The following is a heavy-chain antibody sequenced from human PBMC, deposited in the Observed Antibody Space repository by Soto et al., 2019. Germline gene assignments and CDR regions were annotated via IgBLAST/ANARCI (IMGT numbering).Heavy chain of an antibody. CDR2: IYYSGST. D-gene: IGHD2-2*01. J-gene: IGHJ6*02. Sequence: PSETLSLTCSVSGGSISSGGYYWSWIRQHPGKGLEWIGYIYYSGSTYYNPSLKSRVTISVDTSKNQFSLKLSSVTAADTAVYYCASDCTSCSLGYYCGMDVWGQGTTVTVSS. CDR3: ASDCTSCSLGYYCGMDV. CDR1: GGSISSGGYY. V-gene: IGHV4-31*03.